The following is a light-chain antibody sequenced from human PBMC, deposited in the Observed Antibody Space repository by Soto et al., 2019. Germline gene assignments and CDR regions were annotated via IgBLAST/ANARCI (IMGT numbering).Light chain of an antibody. CDR3: QQSYSTPLT. CDR2: AVS. CDR1: QSIASY. Sequence: DIQVTQSPSSLSAYVGDRVTITCRASQSIASYLNWYQHKPGKAPKFLIYAVSSLETGVPSRFSGSGSGTDFTRTISSLQPEDFATYYRQQSYSTPLTFGGGTKVEMK. J-gene: IGKJ4*02. V-gene: IGKV1-39*01.